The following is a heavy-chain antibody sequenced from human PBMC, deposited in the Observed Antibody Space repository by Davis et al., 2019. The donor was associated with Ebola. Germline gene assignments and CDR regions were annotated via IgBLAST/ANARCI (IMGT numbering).Heavy chain of an antibody. CDR3: ARARDYGDYKWNYYGMDV. D-gene: IGHD4-17*01. Sequence: GESLKISCAASGFTFSDNSMSWARQAPGKGLEWVSSISSSSRYIYYADSVKGRFTISRDNAKNSLFVQMNSLRDEDTAVYYCARARDYGDYKWNYYGMDVWGQGTTVTVSS. V-gene: IGHV3-21*01. CDR1: GFTFSDNS. CDR2: ISSSSRYI. J-gene: IGHJ6*02.